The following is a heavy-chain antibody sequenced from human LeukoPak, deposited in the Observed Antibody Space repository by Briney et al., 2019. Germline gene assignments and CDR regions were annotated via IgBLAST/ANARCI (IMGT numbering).Heavy chain of an antibody. D-gene: IGHD3-3*01. Sequence: PGGSLRLSCAASGFTFTSYAMHWVRQAPGKGLEWVAVISYDGSNKYYADSVKGRFTISRDNSKNTLYLQMNSLRAEDTAVYYCARDTIFGVVIPPRYWYFDLWGRGTLVTVSS. V-gene: IGHV3-30-3*01. J-gene: IGHJ2*01. CDR3: ARDTIFGVVIPPRYWYFDL. CDR2: ISYDGSNK. CDR1: GFTFTSYA.